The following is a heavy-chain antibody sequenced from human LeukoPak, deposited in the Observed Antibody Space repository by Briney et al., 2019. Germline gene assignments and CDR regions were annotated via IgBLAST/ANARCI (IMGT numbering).Heavy chain of an antibody. Sequence: PGGSLRLSCAASGFTFSSFAMSWVRQAPGKGLEWVSVMSGSDGSTNYADSVKGRFTISRDNAKSTLYLQMKSLRVEDTAVYYCAKGGRYYYGSGSYAFDIWGQGTMVTVSS. D-gene: IGHD3-10*01. CDR2: MSGSDGST. CDR1: GFTFSSFA. V-gene: IGHV3-23*01. J-gene: IGHJ3*02. CDR3: AKGGRYYYGSGSYAFDI.